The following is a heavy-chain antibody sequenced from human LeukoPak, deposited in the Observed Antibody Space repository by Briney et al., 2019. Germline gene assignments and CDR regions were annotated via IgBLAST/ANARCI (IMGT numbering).Heavy chain of an antibody. CDR3: ARQHRPSGWYSSSSLDY. J-gene: IGHJ4*02. Sequence: PSETLSLTCTVSGGSISSSSYYWGWIRQPPGKGLERIGSIYYSGSTYYNPSLKSRVTISVDTSKNQFSLKLSSVTAADTAVYYCARQHRPSGWYSSSSLDYWGQGTLVTVSS. CDR1: GGSISSSSYY. D-gene: IGHD6-6*01. V-gene: IGHV4-39*01. CDR2: IYYSGST.